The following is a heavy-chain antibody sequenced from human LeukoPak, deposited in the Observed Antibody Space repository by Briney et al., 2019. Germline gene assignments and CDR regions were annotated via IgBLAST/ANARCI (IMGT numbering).Heavy chain of an antibody. J-gene: IGHJ6*03. D-gene: IGHD1-26*01. CDR2: ISSSGNTI. CDR3: AKESIVGAPYMDV. V-gene: IGHV3-48*01. Sequence: GGSLRLSCAASGFTFSTYSMNWVRQTPGKGLEWVSYISSSGNTIYYVDSVKGRFTISRDNAKNSLYLQMSSLRAEDTAVYYCAKESIVGAPYMDVWGKGTTVTVSS. CDR1: GFTFSTYS.